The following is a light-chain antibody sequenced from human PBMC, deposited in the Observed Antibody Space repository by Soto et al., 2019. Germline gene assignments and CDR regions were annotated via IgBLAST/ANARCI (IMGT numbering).Light chain of an antibody. CDR3: CLYASSAVL. J-gene: IGLJ2*01. CDR1: SGDVGRYDL. V-gene: IGLV2-23*01. Sequence: QSALTQPASVSGSPGQSITISCTGTSGDVGRYDLVSWYQQHPGRAPKLMVYEGAKRPSGVSNRVSGSRSGITASLTISGLQAEDEADYYCCLYASSAVLFGGGTQLTVL. CDR2: EGA.